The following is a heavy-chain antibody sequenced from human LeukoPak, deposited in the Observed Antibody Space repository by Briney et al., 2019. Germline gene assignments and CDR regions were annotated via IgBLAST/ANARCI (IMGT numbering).Heavy chain of an antibody. CDR3: ARGRGYGGKNPFDY. D-gene: IGHD4-23*01. J-gene: IGHJ4*02. CDR1: GGSFCGYY. Sequence: TSETLSLTCAVYGGSFCGYYWSLIRQPPRKGLEWIGEINHSGSTYYNPSLQSRATISLDTPKNQPPLMLSSVTAAHKPVYYCARGRGYGGKNPFDYGGQGTLVSVSS. V-gene: IGHV4-34*01. CDR2: INHSGST.